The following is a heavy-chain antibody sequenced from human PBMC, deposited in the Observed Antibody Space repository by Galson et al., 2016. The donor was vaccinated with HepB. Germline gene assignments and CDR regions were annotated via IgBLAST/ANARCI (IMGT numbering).Heavy chain of an antibody. CDR3: VRVWGKYFDY. CDR1: GGPFTNNTW. J-gene: IGHJ4*02. Sequence: SETLSLTCAVSGGPFTNNTWWSWVRQPPGKGLEWIGAMYHSGYTNYNPSLKSRVTMSVDKSKSKFSLRLFAVTAAATAVYNCVRVWGKYFDYWGQGALVTVSS. D-gene: IGHD7-27*01. CDR2: MYHSGYT. V-gene: IGHV4-4*02.